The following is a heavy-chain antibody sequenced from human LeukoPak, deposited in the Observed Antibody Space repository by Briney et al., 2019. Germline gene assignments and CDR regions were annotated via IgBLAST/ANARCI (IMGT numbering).Heavy chain of an antibody. D-gene: IGHD3-10*01. CDR2: INHGGST. J-gene: IGHJ4*02. CDR1: GGSFSGYY. Sequence: PSETLSLTCAVSGGSFSGYYWSWIRQPPGKGLEWIGVINHGGSTNYNPSLKSRLTISVDTSKNQFSLKLSSVTAADTAVYYCARGYGRYFDYWGQGTLVTVSS. CDR3: ARGYGRYFDY. V-gene: IGHV4-34*01.